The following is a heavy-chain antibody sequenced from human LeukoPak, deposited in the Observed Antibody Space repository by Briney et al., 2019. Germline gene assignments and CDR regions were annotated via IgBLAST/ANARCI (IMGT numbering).Heavy chain of an antibody. CDR3: ARGRYCSSTSCYTGPDY. CDR1: GGTFSSYA. Sequence: AASVTVSFKASGGTFSSYAISWVRQAPGQGLEWMGGIIPIFGTANYAQKFQGRVTITADESTSTAYMELSSLRSEDTAVYYCARGRYCSSTSCYTGPDYWGQGTLVTVSS. J-gene: IGHJ4*02. D-gene: IGHD2-2*02. V-gene: IGHV1-69*13. CDR2: IIPIFGTA.